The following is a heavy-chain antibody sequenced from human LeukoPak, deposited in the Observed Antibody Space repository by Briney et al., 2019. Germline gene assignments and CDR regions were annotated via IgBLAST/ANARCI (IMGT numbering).Heavy chain of an antibody. J-gene: IGHJ3*02. CDR2: ISYDGSNK. CDR1: GFTFSSYA. V-gene: IGHV3-30*04. D-gene: IGHD1-20*01. Sequence: GRSLRLSCAASGFTFSSYAMHWVRQAPGKGLEWVAVISYDGSNKYYADSVKGRFTISRDNSKNTLYLQMNSLRAEDTAVYYCARGITGTGYDAFDIWGQGTMVTVSS. CDR3: ARGITGTGYDAFDI.